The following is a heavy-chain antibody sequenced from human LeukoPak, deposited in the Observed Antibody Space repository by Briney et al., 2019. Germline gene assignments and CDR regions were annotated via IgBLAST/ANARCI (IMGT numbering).Heavy chain of an antibody. CDR1: GYSFTNYW. V-gene: IGHV5-51*01. Sequence: GEALKISCKGSGYSFTNYWIGWVRQTPGKGLEWMGSIIPGDSATRYRPSFQGQVTISADKSISTAYLQWSSLKAPDTAVYYCARRSAGFPPEYWGQGTLVTVSS. J-gene: IGHJ4*02. D-gene: IGHD6-6*01. CDR3: ARRSAGFPPEY. CDR2: IIPGDSAT.